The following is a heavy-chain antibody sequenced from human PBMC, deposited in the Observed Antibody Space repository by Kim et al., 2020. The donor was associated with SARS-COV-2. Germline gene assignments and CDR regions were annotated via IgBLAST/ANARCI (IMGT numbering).Heavy chain of an antibody. CDR3: ARVPPTPGYRYGDFDI. Sequence: AETLSLTCSVSGDSFRNYYWHWIRQPPGKGLEWIAYIHHSGNTDYTPSLKSRVTISVDTSKSQSSLKLTSVTAADTAVYYCARVPPTPGYRYGDFDIWG. D-gene: IGHD4-17*01. J-gene: IGHJ3*02. CDR1: GDSFRNYY. V-gene: IGHV4-59*01. CDR2: IHHSGNT.